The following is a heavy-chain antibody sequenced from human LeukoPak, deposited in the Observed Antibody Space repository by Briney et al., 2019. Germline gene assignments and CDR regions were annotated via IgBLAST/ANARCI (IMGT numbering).Heavy chain of an antibody. V-gene: IGHV1-69*01. D-gene: IGHD2-2*01. CDR2: IIPIFGTA. Sequence: ASVKVSCKASGGTFSSYAISWVRQAPGQGLEWMGGIIPIFGTANYAQKFQGRVTITADESTSTAYMELSSLRSEDTAVYYCARKASSTSGYAFDIWGQGPMVTVSS. CDR3: ARKASSTSGYAFDI. J-gene: IGHJ3*02. CDR1: GGTFSSYA.